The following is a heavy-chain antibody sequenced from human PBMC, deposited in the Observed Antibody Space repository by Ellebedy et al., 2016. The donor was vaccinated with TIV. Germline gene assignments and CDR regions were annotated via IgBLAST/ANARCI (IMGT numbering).Heavy chain of an antibody. CDR2: FIPIFGTA. J-gene: IGHJ6*02. V-gene: IGHV1-69*13. CDR3: AKGGCSNGMDV. D-gene: IGHD2-8*01. Sequence: AASVTVSCKASGGTFNNFGINWVRQAPGQELDGMGRFIPIFGTADHAQKFQGRVTMTADVSTNTAYMELSSLRSEDTATYYCAKGGCSNGMDVWGQGTTVTVSS. CDR1: GGTFNNFG.